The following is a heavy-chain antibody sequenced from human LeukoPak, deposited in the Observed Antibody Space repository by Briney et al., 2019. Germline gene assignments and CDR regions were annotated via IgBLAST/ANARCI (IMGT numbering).Heavy chain of an antibody. J-gene: IGHJ4*02. CDR1: GFTFRSYA. V-gene: IGHV3-23*01. D-gene: IGHD4-17*01. CDR3: AKHKENYGDSCLDDY. Sequence: GGSLRLCCGVSGFTFRSYAMGWVRRAPGKGVECVSAISGRGGSPHYADYVKGQFTIYRDSYKRPLYLQRNRLRAEDTAVYYCAKHKENYGDSCLDDYWGQGTLATVSS. CDR2: ISGRGGSP.